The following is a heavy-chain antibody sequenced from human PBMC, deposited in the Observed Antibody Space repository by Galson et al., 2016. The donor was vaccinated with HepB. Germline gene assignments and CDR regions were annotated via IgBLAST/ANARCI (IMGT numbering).Heavy chain of an antibody. J-gene: IGHJ4*02. CDR2: IKEDGSED. V-gene: IGHV3-7*01. CDR1: GFTFRNYC. Sequence: SLRLSCAASGFTFRNYCMSWVRQAPGKGLEWVANIKEDGSEDYYVDAVRGRFTISRDNAKNSLYFQMNSLKVEDTAIYYCVREGLADGSYFDYWGQGTLVTVSS. D-gene: IGHD5-24*01. CDR3: VREGLADGSYFDY.